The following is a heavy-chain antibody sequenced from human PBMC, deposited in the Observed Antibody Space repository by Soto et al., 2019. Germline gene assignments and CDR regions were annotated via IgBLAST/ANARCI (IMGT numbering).Heavy chain of an antibody. CDR3: ARGVGSGSYYNQYNWFDP. CDR2: INVYNGNT. Sequence: ASVKVSCKASGYTFTNYGISWVRQAPGQGLERMGWINVYNGNTKYAQKVQGRVTMTTDTSTSTAYMELRSLRSDDTAVYYCARGVGSGSYYNQYNWFDPWVPETLLVTVSS. CDR1: GYTFTNYG. D-gene: IGHD3-10*01. J-gene: IGHJ5*02. V-gene: IGHV1-18*01.